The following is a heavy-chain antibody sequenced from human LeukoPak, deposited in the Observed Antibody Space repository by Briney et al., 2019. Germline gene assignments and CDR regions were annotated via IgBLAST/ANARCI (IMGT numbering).Heavy chain of an antibody. J-gene: IGHJ6*03. V-gene: IGHV4-38-2*02. Sequence: SSETLSLTCTVSGYSISSGYYWGWIRQPPGKGLEWIGSIYHSGSTYYNPSLKSRVTISVDTSKNQFSLKLSSVTAADTAVYYCARGSNYDILTGYFMDYYYYYMDVWGKGTTVTVSS. CDR2: IYHSGST. D-gene: IGHD3-9*01. CDR1: GYSISSGYY. CDR3: ARGSNYDILTGYFMDYYYYYMDV.